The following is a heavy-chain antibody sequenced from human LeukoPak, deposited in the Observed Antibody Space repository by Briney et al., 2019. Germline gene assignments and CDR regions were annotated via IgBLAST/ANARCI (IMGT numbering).Heavy chain of an antibody. CDR2: IYRGGST. J-gene: IGHJ3*02. CDR3: AGAWSRVDGFDI. Sequence: GGSLRLSCAASGFTVSSNYMSWVRQAPGKGLEWVSVIYRGGSTYYADSVKGRFTISRDNSKNSVCLQMNSLRTEDTAIYYCAGAWSRVDGFDIWGQGTMVTVSS. CDR1: GFTVSSNY. V-gene: IGHV3-53*01. D-gene: IGHD2-8*02.